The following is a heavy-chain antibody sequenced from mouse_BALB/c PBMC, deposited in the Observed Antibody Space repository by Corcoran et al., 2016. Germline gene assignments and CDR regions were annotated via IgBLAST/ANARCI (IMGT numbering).Heavy chain of an antibody. CDR2: INPYNDGT. J-gene: IGHJ1*01. CDR1: GYTFTSYV. V-gene: IGHV1S136*01. CDR3: ARGYGSSHWYFDV. D-gene: IGHD1-1*01. Sequence: EVQLQQSGPELVKPGASVKMSCKASGYTFTSYVMHWVKQKPGQGPEWIGYINPYNDGTKYNEKFKGKATLTSDKSSSTAYMELSSLTSEDSAVYYCARGYGSSHWYFDVWGAGTTVTVSS.